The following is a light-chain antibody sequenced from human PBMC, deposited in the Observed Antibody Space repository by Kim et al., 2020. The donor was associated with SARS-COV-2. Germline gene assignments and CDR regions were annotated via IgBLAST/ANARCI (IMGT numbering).Light chain of an antibody. Sequence: SSELTQDPAVSVALGQTVRITCQGDSLRRYYASWYQQKPGQAPVLVIYDKNNRPSGIPDRSSGSNSGNTASLTITGTQAEDEADYYCNSRDSSGNSFVF. CDR1: SLRRYY. V-gene: IGLV3-19*01. CDR3: NSRDSSGNSFV. CDR2: DKN. J-gene: IGLJ1*01.